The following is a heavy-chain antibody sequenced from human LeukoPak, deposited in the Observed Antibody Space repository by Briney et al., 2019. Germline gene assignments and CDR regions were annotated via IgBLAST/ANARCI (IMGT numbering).Heavy chain of an antibody. D-gene: IGHD6-6*01. Sequence: ASVKVSCKASGYTFTSYYMHWVRQAPGQGLEWMGGIIPIFGTANYAQKFQGRVTITADESTSTAYMELSSLRSEDTAVYYRASSFPARYSSSSYYFDYWGQGTLVTVSS. CDR2: IIPIFGTA. V-gene: IGHV1-69*13. J-gene: IGHJ4*02. CDR3: ASSFPARYSSSSYYFDY. CDR1: GYTFTSYY.